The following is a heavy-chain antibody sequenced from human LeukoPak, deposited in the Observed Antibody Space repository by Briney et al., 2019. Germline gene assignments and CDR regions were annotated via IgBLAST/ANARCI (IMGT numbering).Heavy chain of an antibody. Sequence: SVKVSCKASGGTFSSYTISWGRQAPGQGLEWMGGIFPIFGAANYAQKFQGRVTITADESTSTDSMELSRLRSEDTAGYYCARYPDNWNYADINWFDPWGEATLLSV. CDR3: ARYPDNWNYADINWFDP. V-gene: IGHV1-69*01. CDR2: IFPIFGAA. J-gene: IGHJ5*02. CDR1: GGTFSSYT. D-gene: IGHD1-7*01.